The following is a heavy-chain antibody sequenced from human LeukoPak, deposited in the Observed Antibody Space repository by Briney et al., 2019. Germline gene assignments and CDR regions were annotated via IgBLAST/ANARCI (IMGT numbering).Heavy chain of an antibody. V-gene: IGHV3-7*01. CDR3: ANYYDSSGYHPPFDF. CDR1: GFTFSSYW. Sequence: GGSLRLSCAASGFTFSSYWMSWVRQTPGKGLEWVASIKQDGSEKYYVDSVKGRFTTSRDNAKNSLYLQMNSLRAEDTAVYYCANYYDSSGYHPPFDFWGQGTLVTVSS. D-gene: IGHD3-22*01. CDR2: IKQDGSEK. J-gene: IGHJ4*01.